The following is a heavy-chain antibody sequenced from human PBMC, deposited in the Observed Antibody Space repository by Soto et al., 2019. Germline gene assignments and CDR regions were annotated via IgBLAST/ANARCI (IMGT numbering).Heavy chain of an antibody. D-gene: IGHD2-2*01. J-gene: IGHJ6*02. V-gene: IGHV3-30-3*01. Sequence: GGSLRLSCAASGFTFSSYAMHWVRQAPGKGLEWVAVISYDGSNKYYADSVKGRFTISRDNSENTLYLQMNSLRAEDTAVYYCASVVVPAATDYYYYGMDVWGQGTTVTVSS. CDR2: ISYDGSNK. CDR1: GFTFSSYA. CDR3: ASVVVPAATDYYYYGMDV.